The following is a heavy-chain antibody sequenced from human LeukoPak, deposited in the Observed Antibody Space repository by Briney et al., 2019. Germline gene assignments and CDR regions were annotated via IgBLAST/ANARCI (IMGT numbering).Heavy chain of an antibody. CDR3: AREAPPNYDILTGYYTRVYYSDY. CDR2: IKQDGSEK. J-gene: IGHJ4*02. D-gene: IGHD3-9*01. V-gene: IGHV3-7*01. Sequence: PGWSLRLSCAASGFTFSSYWMSWVRQAPGKGLEWVANIKQDGSEKYYVDSVKGRFTISRDNAKNSLYLQMNSLRAEDTAVYYCAREAPPNYDILTGYYTRVYYSDYWGQGTLVTVSS. CDR1: GFTFSSYW.